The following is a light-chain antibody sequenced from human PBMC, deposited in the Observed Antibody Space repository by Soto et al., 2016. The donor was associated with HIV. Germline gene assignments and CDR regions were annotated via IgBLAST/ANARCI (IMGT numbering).Light chain of an antibody. V-gene: IGLV3-19*01. J-gene: IGLJ2*01. Sequence: SSELTQDPAVSVALGQTVRITCQGDSLRIYYATWYQQKPGQAPVLVMYGRDHRPSWIPDRFSGSSSGNTASLTITGAQAEDEADYYCSSRDTGDNYVVFGGGTKLTV. CDR2: GRD. CDR3: SSRDTGDNYVV. CDR1: SLRIYY.